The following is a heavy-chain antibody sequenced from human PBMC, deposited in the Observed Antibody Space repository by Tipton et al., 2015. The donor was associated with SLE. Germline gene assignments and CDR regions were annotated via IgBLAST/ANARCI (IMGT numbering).Heavy chain of an antibody. Sequence: TLSLTCTVSGGSISSDSYYWIWIRQPAGKGLEWIGRIFASGSTNYNPSLKSRVTISVDTSKNQFSLKLSSVTAADTAMYYCARHFHDGTHSVYFDYWGQGTLVTVSS. CDR2: IFASGST. D-gene: IGHD3-3*02. V-gene: IGHV4-61*02. J-gene: IGHJ4*02. CDR1: GGSISSDSYY. CDR3: ARHFHDGTHSVYFDY.